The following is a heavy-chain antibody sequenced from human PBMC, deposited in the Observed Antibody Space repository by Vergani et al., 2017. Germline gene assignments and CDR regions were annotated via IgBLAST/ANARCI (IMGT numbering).Heavy chain of an antibody. V-gene: IGHV4-39*01. CDR3: ARQRDYYDSSGYDR. J-gene: IGHJ4*02. Sequence: QLQLQESGPGLVKPSETLSLTCTVSGGSISSSSYYWGWIRQPPGKGLEWIGSIYYSGSTYYNPSLKSRVTISVDTSKNQFSLKLSSVTAADTAVYYCARQRDYYDSSGYDRWGQGTLVTVSS. CDR1: GGSISSSSYY. CDR2: IYYSGST. D-gene: IGHD3-22*01.